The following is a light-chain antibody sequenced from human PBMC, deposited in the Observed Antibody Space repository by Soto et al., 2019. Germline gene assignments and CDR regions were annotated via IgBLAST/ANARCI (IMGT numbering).Light chain of an antibody. V-gene: IGKV1-5*01. J-gene: IGKJ4*01. CDR3: QQLNSYPRT. CDR2: DAS. CDR1: QSMSTW. Sequence: DIQLTQSPSTLSASVGDRVTITCRASQSMSTWLAWYQQKPGKAPKLLIYDASSLQSGVPSRFSGSGSRTEFTLTITSLQPDDFATYYCQQLNSYPRTFGGGTKVDIK.